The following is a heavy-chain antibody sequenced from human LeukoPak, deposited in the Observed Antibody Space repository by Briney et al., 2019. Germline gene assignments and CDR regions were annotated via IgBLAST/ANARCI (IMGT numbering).Heavy chain of an antibody. CDR3: ARDFFKVVYYGSGSYSHFDC. CDR1: GFTFSSYW. CDR2: IKQDGSEK. D-gene: IGHD3-10*01. V-gene: IGHV3-7*01. Sequence: GGSLRLSCAASGFTFSSYWMSWVRQAPGKGLEWVANIKQDGSEKYYVDSVKGRFTISRDNAKNSLYLQMNSLRAEDTAVYYCARDFFKVVYYGSGSYSHFDCWGQGTLVTVSS. J-gene: IGHJ4*02.